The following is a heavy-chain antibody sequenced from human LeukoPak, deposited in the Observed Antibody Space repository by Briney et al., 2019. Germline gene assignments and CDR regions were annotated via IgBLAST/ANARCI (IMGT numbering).Heavy chain of an antibody. CDR1: GYTFTGYF. Sequence: ASVKVSCKSSGYTFTGYFMHWVRQAPGQGLAWMGWINPNSGGTNYAQKFQGRVNMTRDTSISTAYMELSRLRSDDTAVYYCARDGNIVGASEYFDYWGQGTLVTVSS. V-gene: IGHV1-2*02. CDR2: INPNSGGT. CDR3: ARDGNIVGASEYFDY. J-gene: IGHJ4*02. D-gene: IGHD1-26*01.